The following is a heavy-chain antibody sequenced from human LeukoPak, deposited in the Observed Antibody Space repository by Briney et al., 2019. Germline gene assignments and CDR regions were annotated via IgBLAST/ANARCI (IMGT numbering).Heavy chain of an antibody. D-gene: IGHD4-17*01. CDR3: AKGFYYGDYGNWFDP. V-gene: IGHV3-21*01. CDR2: IISSSSFI. CDR1: VISFSNYT. J-gene: IGHJ5*02. Sequence: GGSLRLSCVASVISFSNYTMNWVRQAPGKGLEWVSSIISSSSFISYADSVKGRFTVSRDNTKSSLYLQMNSLRVDDTAVYYCAKGFYYGDYGNWFDPWGQGTLVIVSS.